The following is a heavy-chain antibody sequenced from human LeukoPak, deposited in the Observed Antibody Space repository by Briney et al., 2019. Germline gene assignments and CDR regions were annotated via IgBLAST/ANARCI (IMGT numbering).Heavy chain of an antibody. D-gene: IGHD7-27*01. J-gene: IGHJ4*02. CDR1: GFTFSSYW. Sequence: PGGSLRLSCSASGFTFSSYWMSWVRQAPGKGLEWVANIKKDGSEKKYVDSVKGRFTISRENAKNSLFLQMNSLRAEDTAVYYCARDLNWETYWGQGTLVSVSS. CDR3: ARDLNWETY. CDR2: IKKDGSEK. V-gene: IGHV3-7*01.